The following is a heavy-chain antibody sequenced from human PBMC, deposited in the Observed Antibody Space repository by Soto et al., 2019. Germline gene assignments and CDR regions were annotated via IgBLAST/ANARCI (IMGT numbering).Heavy chain of an antibody. D-gene: IGHD3-10*01. CDR3: ARANPYYYGSGSYYNFDY. J-gene: IGHJ4*02. CDR1: GGSISSYY. CDR2: IYYSGST. Sequence: SETLSLTCTVSGGSISSYYWSWIRQPPGKGLEWIGYIYYSGSTNYNPSLKSRVTISVDTSKNQFSLKLSSVTAADTAVYYCARANPYYYGSGSYYNFDYWGQGTLVTVSS. V-gene: IGHV4-59*01.